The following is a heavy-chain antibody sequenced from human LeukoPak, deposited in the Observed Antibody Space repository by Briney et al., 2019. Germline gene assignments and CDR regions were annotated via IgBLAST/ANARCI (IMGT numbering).Heavy chain of an antibody. J-gene: IGHJ5*02. CDR1: GGSISSYY. D-gene: IGHD5-24*01. CDR3: AREEIRSWFDP. CDR2: IYYSGST. Sequence: PSGTLSLTCTVSGGSISSYYWSWIRQPPGKGLEWIGYIYYSGSTNYNPSLKSRVTISVDTSRNQFSLKLSSVTAADTAVYYCAREEIRSWFDPWGQGTLVTVPS. V-gene: IGHV4-59*01.